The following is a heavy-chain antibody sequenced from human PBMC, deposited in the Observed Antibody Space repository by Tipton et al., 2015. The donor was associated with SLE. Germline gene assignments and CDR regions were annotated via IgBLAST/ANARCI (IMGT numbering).Heavy chain of an antibody. J-gene: IGHJ4*02. CDR1: GDTVATNSAA. CDR3: ARGNGQDSSGYFDY. V-gene: IGHV6-1*01. Sequence: GLVKPSQTLSLTCVISGDTVATNSAAWNWIRQSPSRGLEWLGRTYYRSRWNYDYAASMRGRVTIIPDTSENHFSLQLKSVTPEDTAVYFCARGNGQDSSGYFDYWGQGTLVTVSP. D-gene: IGHD3-22*01. CDR2: TYYRSRWNY.